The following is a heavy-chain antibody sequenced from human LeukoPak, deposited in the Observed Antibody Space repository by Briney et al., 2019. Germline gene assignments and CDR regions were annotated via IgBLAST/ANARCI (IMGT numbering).Heavy chain of an antibody. CDR3: TSWGDTTAEYFQR. J-gene: IGHJ1*01. CDR2: INPDGRDT. V-gene: IGHV3-7*01. Sequence: PGGSLRLSCVVSGFTFNRCWMNWVRQAPGKGLEWVAHINPDGRDTYYVDSVKGRFTISRDNAQNSMYLQMNSLRVEDTAVYYCTSWGDTTAEYFQRWGQGTLVTFSS. CDR1: GFTFNRCW. D-gene: IGHD2-21*02.